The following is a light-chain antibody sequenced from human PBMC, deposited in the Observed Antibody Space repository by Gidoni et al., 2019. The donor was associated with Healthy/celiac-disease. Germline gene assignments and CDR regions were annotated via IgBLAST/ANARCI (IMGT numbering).Light chain of an antibody. CDR1: QSISSY. V-gene: IGKV1-39*01. J-gene: IGKJ4*01. Sequence: DIQMTQSPSSLSASVGDRVTITCRASQSISSYLNWYQQKPGKAPKLLIYAASSLQSGVPSRLGGSGSGADFTLTISSLQPEDFATYYCQQSYSTPPLTFGGGTKVEIK. CDR2: AAS. CDR3: QQSYSTPPLT.